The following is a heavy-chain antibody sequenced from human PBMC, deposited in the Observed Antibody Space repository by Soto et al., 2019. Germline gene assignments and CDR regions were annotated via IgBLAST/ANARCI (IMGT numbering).Heavy chain of an antibody. CDR3: ARHGRAKLELRGEYYFDY. J-gene: IGHJ4*02. Sequence: PSETLSLTCTVSGGSISSYYWSWIRQPPGKGLEWIGYIYYSGSTNYNPSLKSRVTISVDTSKNQFSLKLSSVTAADTAVYYCARHGRAKLELRGEYYFDYWGQGTLVTVSS. D-gene: IGHD1-7*01. V-gene: IGHV4-59*08. CDR2: IYYSGST. CDR1: GGSISSYY.